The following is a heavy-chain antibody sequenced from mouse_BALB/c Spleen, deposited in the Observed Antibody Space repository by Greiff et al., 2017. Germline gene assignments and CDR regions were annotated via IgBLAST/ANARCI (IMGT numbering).Heavy chain of an antibody. D-gene: IGHD2-3*01. Sequence: ESGPGLVKPSQSLSLTCTVTGYSITSDYAWNWIRQFPGNKLEWMGYISYSGSTSYNPSLKSRISITRDTSKNQFFLQLNSVTTEDTATYYCAREGMDYAMDYWGQGTSVTVSS. CDR1: GYSITSDYA. V-gene: IGHV3-2*02. CDR2: ISYSGST. J-gene: IGHJ4*01. CDR3: AREGMDYAMDY.